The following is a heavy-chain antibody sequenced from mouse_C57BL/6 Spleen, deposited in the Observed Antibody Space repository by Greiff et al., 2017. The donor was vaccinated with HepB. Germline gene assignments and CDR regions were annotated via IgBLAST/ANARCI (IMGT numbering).Heavy chain of an antibody. D-gene: IGHD2-4*01. CDR1: GYTFTSYG. V-gene: IGHV1-81*01. CDR3: ARSDFYYAMDY. Sequence: VQLQQSGAELARPGASVKLSCKASGYTFTSYGISWVKQRTGQGLEWIGEIYPRSGNTYYNEKFKGKATLTADNSSSTAYMELRSLTSEDSAVYFGARSDFYYAMDYWGQGTSVTVSA. J-gene: IGHJ4*01. CDR2: IYPRSGNT.